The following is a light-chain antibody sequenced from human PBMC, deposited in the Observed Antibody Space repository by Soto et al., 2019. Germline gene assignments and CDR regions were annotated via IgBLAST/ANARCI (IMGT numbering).Light chain of an antibody. J-gene: IGLJ2*01. CDR3: ASCDTDGSAV. CDR2: DDD. Sequence: QSVLTQPPSVSAAPGKKVTISCSGTIFDVGNNFVYWYQHLPGTAPKLLIYDDDRRPSGIPDRFSASKSGTSATLRIARVQTEDDADYYCASCDTDGSAVFGGGTKLTVL. CDR1: IFDVGNNF. V-gene: IGLV1-51*01.